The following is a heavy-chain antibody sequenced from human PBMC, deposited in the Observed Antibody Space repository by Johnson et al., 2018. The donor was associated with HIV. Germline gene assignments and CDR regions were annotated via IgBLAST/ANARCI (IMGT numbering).Heavy chain of an antibody. CDR1: GFTFSNYA. Sequence: QVQLVESGGGVVQPGRSLRLSCAASGFTFSNYAMHWVRQAPGKGLEWVAVISYDGSNKYYADSVKGRFTISRDNSKNTLYLQMNSLRAEDTALYYCARDLGPNGRGAFDIWGQGTMVTVSS. V-gene: IGHV3-30-3*01. D-gene: IGHD1-1*01. J-gene: IGHJ3*02. CDR3: ARDLGPNGRGAFDI. CDR2: ISYDGSNK.